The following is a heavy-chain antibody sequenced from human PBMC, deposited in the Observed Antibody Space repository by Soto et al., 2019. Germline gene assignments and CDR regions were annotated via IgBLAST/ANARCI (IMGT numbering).Heavy chain of an antibody. D-gene: IGHD3-10*01. Sequence: PSETLSLTCTVSGGSISSSSYYWGWIRQPPGKGLEWIGSIYYSGSTYYNPSLKSRVTISVDTSKNQFSLKLSSVTAADTAVYYCASEWGARVRGVQPNFDYWGQGTLVTVSS. V-gene: IGHV4-39*01. CDR1: GGSISSSSYY. CDR3: ASEWGARVRGVQPNFDY. CDR2: IYYSGST. J-gene: IGHJ4*02.